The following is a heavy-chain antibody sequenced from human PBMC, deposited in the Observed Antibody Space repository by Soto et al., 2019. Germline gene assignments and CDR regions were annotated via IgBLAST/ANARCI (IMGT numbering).Heavy chain of an antibody. V-gene: IGHV4-34*01. CDR1: GGSFSGYY. CDR2: INHSGST. J-gene: IGHJ4*02. Sequence: SETLSLTCAVYGGSFSGYYWSWIRQPPGKGLEWIGEINHSGSTNYNPSLKSRVTISVDTSKNQFSLKLSSVTAADTAVYYCASYGYCSGGSCYAGKFDYWGQGTLVTVSS. D-gene: IGHD2-15*01. CDR3: ASYGYCSGGSCYAGKFDY.